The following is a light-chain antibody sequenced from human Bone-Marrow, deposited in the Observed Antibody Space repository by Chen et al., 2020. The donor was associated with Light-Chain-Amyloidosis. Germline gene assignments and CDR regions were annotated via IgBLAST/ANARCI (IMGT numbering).Light chain of an antibody. V-gene: IGKV3-20*01. CDR1: QTISSNY. CDR3: QQYGTSPLT. J-gene: IGKJ4*01. Sequence: EIVLTQSPGNLSLSPGEGANLSCRASQTISSNYLTWYQQKFGQAPRLLIYGSSSRATGIPDRFTGSGSGTDFTLTIPRLEPEDFAMYYCQQYGTSPLTFGGGSKVEIK. CDR2: GSS.